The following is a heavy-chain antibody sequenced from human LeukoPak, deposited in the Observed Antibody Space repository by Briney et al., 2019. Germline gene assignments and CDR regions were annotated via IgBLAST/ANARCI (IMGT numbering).Heavy chain of an antibody. J-gene: IGHJ4*02. CDR2: ISGSGGST. CDR1: GFTFSSYA. Sequence: PGGSLRLSCAASGFTFSSYAMSWVRQAPGKGLEWVSAISGSGGSTYYADSVKGRFTISRDNSKNTLYLQMNSLRAEDTAVYYCARDTHHYDSSDYHYWGQGTLVTVSS. CDR3: ARDTHHYDSSDYHY. D-gene: IGHD3-22*01. V-gene: IGHV3-23*01.